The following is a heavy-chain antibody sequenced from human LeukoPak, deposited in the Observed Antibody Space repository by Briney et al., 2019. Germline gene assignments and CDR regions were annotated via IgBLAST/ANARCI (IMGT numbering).Heavy chain of an antibody. CDR1: GYTFTSYG. Sequence: GASVKVSCKASGYTFTSYGISWVRQAPGQGLEWMGWISAYNGNTNYAQKLQGRVTMTTDTSTSTAYIELRSLRSDDTAVYYCARVGRDTSSSFAFDIWGQGTMVTVSS. J-gene: IGHJ3*02. CDR2: ISAYNGNT. CDR3: ARVGRDTSSSFAFDI. D-gene: IGHD6-6*01. V-gene: IGHV1-18*01.